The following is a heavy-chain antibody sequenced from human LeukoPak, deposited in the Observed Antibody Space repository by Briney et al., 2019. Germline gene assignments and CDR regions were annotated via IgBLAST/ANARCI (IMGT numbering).Heavy chain of an antibody. Sequence: PSETLSLTCTVSGGSISTYYWSWIRQPPGKTLEWIGYIYYSGSTNYNPSLKSRVTISVDTSKNQFSLKLSSVTAADTAVYYCARAFGYSSNWYIDYWGQGTLVTVSS. V-gene: IGHV4-59*01. J-gene: IGHJ4*02. CDR2: IYYSGST. D-gene: IGHD6-13*01. CDR3: ARAFGYSSNWYIDY. CDR1: GGSISTYY.